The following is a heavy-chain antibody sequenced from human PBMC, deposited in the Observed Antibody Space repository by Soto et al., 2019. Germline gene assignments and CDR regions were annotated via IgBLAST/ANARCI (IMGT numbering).Heavy chain of an antibody. CDR2: ISYDGSNK. J-gene: IGHJ4*02. Sequence: QVQLVESGGGVVQPGRSLRLSCAASGFTFSSYAMHWVRQAPGKGLEWVAVISYDGSNKYYADTVKDRFTISRDNSKNTLYLQMNSLRAEDTAVYYCARVGGYYWGSYRYHFDYWGQGTLVTVSS. CDR1: GFTFSSYA. D-gene: IGHD3-16*02. V-gene: IGHV3-30-3*01. CDR3: ARVGGYYWGSYRYHFDY.